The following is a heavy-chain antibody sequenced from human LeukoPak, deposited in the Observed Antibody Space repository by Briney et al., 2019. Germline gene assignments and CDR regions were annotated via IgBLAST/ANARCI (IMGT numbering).Heavy chain of an antibody. CDR2: ISYSGGT. Sequence: SETLSLTCSVSGGPISGYYWSWIRQPPGKGLEWIGCISYSGGTKYNPSLKSRVSISIDTSKKQSSLNLRSVTAADTAVYYCVRDFDAWNAFDIWGQGTKVTVSS. CDR3: VRDFDAWNAFDI. D-gene: IGHD3-3*01. V-gene: IGHV4-59*01. J-gene: IGHJ3*02. CDR1: GGPISGYY.